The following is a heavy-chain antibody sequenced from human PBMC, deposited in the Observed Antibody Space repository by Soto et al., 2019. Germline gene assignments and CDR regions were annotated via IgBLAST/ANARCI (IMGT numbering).Heavy chain of an antibody. D-gene: IGHD5-12*01. J-gene: IGHJ4*02. Sequence: QVQLQESGPGLLKPSQTLSLTCTVSGGSISSGTYYWSWIRQHPGQGLEWIGYIYSSGSTYYNPSLESRATISVDTSKNQFSLNLTSVTAADTAVYYCARWLQRLGFDFWGQGTLVTVSS. CDR3: ARWLQRLGFDF. CDR2: IYSSGST. CDR1: GGSISSGTYY. V-gene: IGHV4-31*03.